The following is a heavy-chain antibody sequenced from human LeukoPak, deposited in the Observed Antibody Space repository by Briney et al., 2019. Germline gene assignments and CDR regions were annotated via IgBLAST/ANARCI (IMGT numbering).Heavy chain of an antibody. Sequence: GGSLRLSCAASGFTFSSYAMSWVRQAPGKGLEWVSAISGSGGSTYYADSVKGRFTISRDNSKNTLYLQMNSLRAEDTAVYYCANGHYYGSGSKGLSCFDYWGQGTLVTVSS. J-gene: IGHJ4*02. V-gene: IGHV3-23*01. D-gene: IGHD3-10*01. CDR1: GFTFSSYA. CDR3: ANGHYYGSGSKGLSCFDY. CDR2: ISGSGGST.